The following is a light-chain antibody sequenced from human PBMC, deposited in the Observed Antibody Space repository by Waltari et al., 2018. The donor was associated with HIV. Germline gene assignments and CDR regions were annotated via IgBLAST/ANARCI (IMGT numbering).Light chain of an antibody. V-gene: IGKV1-39*01. CDR2: GAS. Sequence: DIQMTQSPSSLSASVGDRVTITCRASQHISGYLNWYQQKPGKAPTLLIYGASYLQSGVPSRFSGSGAGTEFTLTITSLQPEDYATYYCQQSYSYRTFGQGTKVEIK. J-gene: IGKJ1*01. CDR1: QHISGY. CDR3: QQSYSYRT.